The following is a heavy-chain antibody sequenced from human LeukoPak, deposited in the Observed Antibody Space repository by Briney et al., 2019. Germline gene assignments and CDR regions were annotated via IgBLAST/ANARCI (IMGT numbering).Heavy chain of an antibody. D-gene: IGHD1-7*01. J-gene: IGHJ4*02. V-gene: IGHV4-34*01. Sequence: SETLSLTCAVYGGSFSGYYWSWIRQPPGKGLEWIGEINHSGSTNYNPSLKSRVTIPVDTSKNQFSLKLSSVTAADTAVYYCARGKQLELLSYWGQGTLVTVSS. CDR2: INHSGST. CDR1: GGSFSGYY. CDR3: ARGKQLELLSY.